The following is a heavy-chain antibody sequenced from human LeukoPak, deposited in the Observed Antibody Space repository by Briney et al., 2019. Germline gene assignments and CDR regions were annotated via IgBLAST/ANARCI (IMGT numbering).Heavy chain of an antibody. CDR2: INHSGST. J-gene: IGHJ5*02. CDR1: GGSFSGYY. D-gene: IGHD4-23*01. V-gene: IGHV4-34*01. CDR3: ARYRWGTVVTPSNWFDP. Sequence: PSETLSLTCAVYGGSFSGYYWSWIRQPPGKGLEWIGEINHSGSTNYNPSLKSRVTISVDTSKNQFSLKLSSVTAADTAVYYCARYRWGTVVTPSNWFDPWGQGTLVTVSS.